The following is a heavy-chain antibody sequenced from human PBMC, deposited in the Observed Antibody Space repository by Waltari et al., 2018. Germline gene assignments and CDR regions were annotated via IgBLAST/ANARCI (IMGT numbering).Heavy chain of an antibody. CDR1: GYIFSNYA. V-gene: IGHV7-4-1*02. J-gene: IGHJ4*02. CDR2: INTNTGKP. D-gene: IGHD5-18*01. CDR3: AKGIQLWGRGSWYFDD. Sequence: QVQLVQSGSELKKPGASVKVSCKAPGYIFSNYAMNWVRQAPGQGLEWLGWINTNTGKPTYAQGFTGRFVFSLDTSVSTAYLQMSSLKAEDTSVYYCAKGIQLWGRGSWYFDDWGQGTLVTVSS.